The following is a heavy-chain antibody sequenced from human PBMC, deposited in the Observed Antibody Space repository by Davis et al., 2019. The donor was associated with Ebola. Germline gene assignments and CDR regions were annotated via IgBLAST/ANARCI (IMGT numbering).Heavy chain of an antibody. J-gene: IGHJ4*02. CDR3: AREAPFYGGDCLDY. Sequence: GESLKISCAASEFTFSSYEMNWVRQAPGKGLEWVSYIDSSASTTYYADSVKGRFTISRDNPKNSLFLQMNSLTADDTALYYCAREAPFYGGDCLDYWGQGTLVTVSS. V-gene: IGHV3-48*03. CDR1: EFTFSSYE. D-gene: IGHD2-21*01. CDR2: IDSSASTT.